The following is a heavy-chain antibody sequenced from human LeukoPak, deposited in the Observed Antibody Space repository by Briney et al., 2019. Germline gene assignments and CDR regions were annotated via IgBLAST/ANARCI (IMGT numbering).Heavy chain of an antibody. CDR3: ARGGYSNSWYHDY. J-gene: IGHJ4*02. CDR1: GFTFSSYA. D-gene: IGHD6-13*01. CDR2: ISSSSSHI. V-gene: IGHV3-21*01. Sequence: GGSLRLSCAASGFTFSSYAMSWVRQAPGEGLEWVSSISSSSSHIYYADSVKGRFTISRDNAKNSLYLQINSLRAEDTAVYFCARGGYSNSWYHDYWGQGTLVTVSS.